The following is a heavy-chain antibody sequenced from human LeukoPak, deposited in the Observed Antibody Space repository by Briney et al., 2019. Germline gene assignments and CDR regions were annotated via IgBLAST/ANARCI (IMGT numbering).Heavy chain of an antibody. D-gene: IGHD2-2*02. Sequence: ASVKVSCKVSGYTLTELSMHWVRQAPGKGLEWMGGFDPEDGETIYAQKFQGRVTMTEDTSTDTAYMELSSLRSEDTAVYSCATGYATAAIFRLGYWGQGTLVTVSS. CDR2: FDPEDGET. CDR3: ATGYATAAIFRLGY. CDR1: GYTLTELS. J-gene: IGHJ4*02. V-gene: IGHV1-24*01.